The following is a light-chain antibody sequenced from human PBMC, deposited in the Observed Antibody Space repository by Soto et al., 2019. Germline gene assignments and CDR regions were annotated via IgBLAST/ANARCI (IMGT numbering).Light chain of an antibody. CDR3: SSFSSSSTLYV. J-gene: IGLJ1*01. V-gene: IGLV2-14*01. CDR2: EVS. Sequence: HSALTQPASVSGSPGQSITISCTGTSSDVGGHHYVSWYQQHPGKAPKVIIYEVSDRPSGVSDRFSGSKSGNTASLTISGLQAEDEADYYCSSFSSSSTLYVFGTGPKVTVL. CDR1: SSDVGGHHY.